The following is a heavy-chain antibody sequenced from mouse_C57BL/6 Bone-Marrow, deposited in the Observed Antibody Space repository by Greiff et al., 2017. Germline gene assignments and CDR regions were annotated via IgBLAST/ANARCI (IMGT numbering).Heavy chain of an antibody. D-gene: IGHD1-1*01. V-gene: IGHV5-4*01. CDR3: ESALLLRSSWFAY. CDR2: ISDGGSYT. Sequence: EVHLVESGGGLVKPGGSLKLSCAASGFTFSSYAMSWVRQTPEKRLEWVATISDGGSYTYYPDNVKGRFTISRDNAKNNLYLQMSHLKSEDTAMYYCESALLLRSSWFAYWGQGTLVTVSA. CDR1: GFTFSSYA. J-gene: IGHJ3*01.